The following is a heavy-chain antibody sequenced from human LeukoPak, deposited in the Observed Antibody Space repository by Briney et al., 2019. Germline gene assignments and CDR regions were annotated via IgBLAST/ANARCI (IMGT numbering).Heavy chain of an antibody. CDR1: GFTFSSYA. J-gene: IGHJ3*02. D-gene: IGHD2/OR15-2a*01. CDR2: ISGSGGST. V-gene: IGHV3-23*01. CDR3: AKVAKNHGAFDI. Sequence: GGSLRLSCEGSGFTFSSYAMSWVRQAPGKGLEWVSAISGSGGSTYYADSVKGRFTISRDNSKNTLYLQMNSLRAEDTAVYYCAKVAKNHGAFDIWGQGTMVTVSS.